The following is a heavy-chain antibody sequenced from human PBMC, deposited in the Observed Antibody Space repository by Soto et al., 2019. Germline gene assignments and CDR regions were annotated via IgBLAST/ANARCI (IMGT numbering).Heavy chain of an antibody. D-gene: IGHD1-26*01. Sequence: VGSLRLSCAASGFIFENFGMSWVRQAPGKGLEWISSIGGSGFKKYYAYSVKGRFTISRDNSKSTVYLELNNLSAEDTAVYHCAKNQGVELVPLATVDWFDPWGQGSVVTVSS. J-gene: IGHJ5*02. CDR3: AKNQGVELVPLATVDWFDP. V-gene: IGHV3-23*01. CDR2: IGGSGFKK. CDR1: GFIFENFG.